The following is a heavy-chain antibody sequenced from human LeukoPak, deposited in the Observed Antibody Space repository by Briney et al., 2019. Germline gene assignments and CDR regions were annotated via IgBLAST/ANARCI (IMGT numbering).Heavy chain of an antibody. J-gene: IGHJ3*02. CDR1: GFTFSSYS. CDR2: ISSSSSYI. D-gene: IGHD6-13*01. CDR3: ARVRQQQLVRGAFDI. V-gene: IGHV3-21*01. Sequence: PGGSLRLSCAASGFTFSSYSMNWVRQAPGKGLEWVSSISSSSSYIYYADSVKGRFTNSRDNAKNSLYLQMNSLRAEDTAVYYCARVRQQQLVRGAFDIWGQGTMVTVSS.